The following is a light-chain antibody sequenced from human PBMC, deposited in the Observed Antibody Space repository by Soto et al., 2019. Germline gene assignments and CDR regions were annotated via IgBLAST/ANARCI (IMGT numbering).Light chain of an antibody. V-gene: IGLV1-44*01. CDR1: SSNIGSNS. CDR3: ASWDNSLNDLV. CDR2: DNH. Sequence: QSALTQPPSASGTPGQRVTISCSGSSSNIGSNSVNWYQQLPGTAPKVVIYDNHQRPSGVPDRFSGSKSGTSASLGISGLQPEDEADYYCASWDNSLNDLVFGGGIKVTV. J-gene: IGLJ3*02.